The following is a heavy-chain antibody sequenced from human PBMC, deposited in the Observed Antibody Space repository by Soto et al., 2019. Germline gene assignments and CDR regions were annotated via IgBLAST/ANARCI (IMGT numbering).Heavy chain of an antibody. CDR3: AKDPIVGAITYYFDY. CDR2: ISYDGSNK. CDR1: RFTFGSYA. Sequence: GGSLRLSCAGSRFTFGSYAMHWVRQAPGKGLEWVAVISYDGSNKYYADSVKGRFTISRDNSKNTLYLQMNSLRAEDTAVYYCAKDPIVGAITYYFDYWGQGTLVTVSS. J-gene: IGHJ4*02. D-gene: IGHD1-26*01. V-gene: IGHV3-30*18.